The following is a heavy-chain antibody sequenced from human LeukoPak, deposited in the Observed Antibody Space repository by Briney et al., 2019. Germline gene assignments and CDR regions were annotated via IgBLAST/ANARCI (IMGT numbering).Heavy chain of an antibody. D-gene: IGHD6-6*01. CDR1: GFTFSGFW. Sequence: GGSLRLSCAVSGFTFSGFWMSWSRQAPGKGLEWVASINSDGSEGYYADVVKGRFAISRDNAKNSLYLQINSLRAEDTAVYYCARSSYSSSSSVWGQGTMVTVSS. J-gene: IGHJ3*01. CDR3: ARSSYSSSSSV. CDR2: INSDGSEG. V-gene: IGHV3-7*03.